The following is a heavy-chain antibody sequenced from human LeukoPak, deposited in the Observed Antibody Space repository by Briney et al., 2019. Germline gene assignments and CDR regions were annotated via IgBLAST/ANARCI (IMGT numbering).Heavy chain of an antibody. Sequence: ASVNVSCKASGGTFSSYAISWVRQAPGQGLEWMGGIVPIFGTANYAQKFQGRVTITADESTSTSYMDLGSLRSEDTAVYYCARGYSFGYEFPSGYWGQGTPVTVSS. CDR1: GGTFSSYA. D-gene: IGHD5-18*01. CDR2: IVPIFGTA. V-gene: IGHV1-69*13. J-gene: IGHJ4*02. CDR3: ARGYSFGYEFPSGY.